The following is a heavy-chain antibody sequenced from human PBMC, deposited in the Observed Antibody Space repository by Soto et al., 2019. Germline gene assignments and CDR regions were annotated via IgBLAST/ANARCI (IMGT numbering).Heavy chain of an antibody. CDR1: GFTFSNYA. D-gene: IGHD3-9*01. CDR3: AKERLARDFDY. CDR2: ISGGGDNT. J-gene: IGHJ4*02. V-gene: IGHV3-23*01. Sequence: EVQLLDSGGGLVQPGGSLRLSCEASGFTFSNYAMNWVRQAPGKGLEWVLGISGGGDNTYYADSVKGRFTISRDNSKNTVFLQLNRMRAEAMAVYYCAKERLARDFDYWGQGTLVTVSS.